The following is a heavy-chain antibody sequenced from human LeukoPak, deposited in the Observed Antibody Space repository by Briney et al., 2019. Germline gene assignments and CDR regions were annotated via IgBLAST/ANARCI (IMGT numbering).Heavy chain of an antibody. CDR2: ISGSGASI. J-gene: IGHJ4*02. V-gene: IGHV3-21*06. CDR1: KFIFINYT. Sequence: GGSLRLSCVVSKFIFINYTMNWVRQAPGKGLEWVSSISGSGASIYYADSLKGRFTISRDNAKSSLLLQMNSLSAEDTAVYYCARGHQELIYWGQGTLVTVSS. D-gene: IGHD3-10*01. CDR3: ARGHQELIY.